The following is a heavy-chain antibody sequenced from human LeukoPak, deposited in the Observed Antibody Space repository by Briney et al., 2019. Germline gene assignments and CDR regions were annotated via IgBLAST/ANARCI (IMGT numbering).Heavy chain of an antibody. CDR2: IYSGGST. CDR3: AREGGYRVRDAFDI. D-gene: IGHD5/OR15-5a*01. CDR1: GFTVSSNY. V-gene: IGHV3-53*01. J-gene: IGHJ3*02. Sequence: GGSLRLSCAASGFTVSSNYMSWVRQAPGKGLEWVSVIYSGGSTYYADSVKGRFTISRDNSKSTLYLQMNSLRAEDTAVYYCAREGGYRVRDAFDIWGQGTMVTVSS.